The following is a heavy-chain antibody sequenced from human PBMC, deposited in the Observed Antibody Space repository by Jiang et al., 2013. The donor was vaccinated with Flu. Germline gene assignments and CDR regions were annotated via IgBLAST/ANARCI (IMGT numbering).Heavy chain of an antibody. Sequence: QTLSLTCAISGDSVSANSAAWNWIRQSPSGGLEWLGRTYYRSKWYNDYAVSVKSRITITPDTSKNQFSLQLNSVTPEDTAVYYCARGDYGTHYYYYGMDVWSQGTTVTVSS. J-gene: IGHJ6*02. CDR3: ARGDYGTHYYYYGMDV. V-gene: IGHV6-1*01. D-gene: IGHD4-17*01. CDR1: GDSVSANSAA. CDR2: TYYRSKWYN.